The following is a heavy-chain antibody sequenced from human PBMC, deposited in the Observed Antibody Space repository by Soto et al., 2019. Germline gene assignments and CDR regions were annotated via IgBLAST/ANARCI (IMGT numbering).Heavy chain of an antibody. CDR1: GGSISSGGYY. V-gene: IGHV4-31*03. Sequence: SETLSLTCTVSGGSISSGGYYWSWIRQHPGKGLEWIGYIYYSGSTYYNPSLKSRVTISVDTSKNQFSLKLSSVTAADTAVYYCARDGHQKGIAAAVRGCDWLDPWGQGTLVTVSS. J-gene: IGHJ5*02. CDR3: ARDGHQKGIAAAVRGCDWLDP. CDR2: IYYSGST. D-gene: IGHD6-13*01.